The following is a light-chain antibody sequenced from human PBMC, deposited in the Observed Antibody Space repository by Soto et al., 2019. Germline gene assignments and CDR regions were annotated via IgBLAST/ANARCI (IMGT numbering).Light chain of an antibody. CDR1: SSDVAIYNY. CDR2: DVS. V-gene: IGLV2-14*01. CDR3: SSYTTSSTLGV. Sequence: QCAPTQPASVSGSPGQSITISCTGTSSDVAIYNYVSWYQQHPGKAPKLMIYDVSYRPSGVSNRFSGSKSGNTASLTISGLQAEDEADYYCSSYTTSSTLGVFGTGTKVTVL. J-gene: IGLJ1*01.